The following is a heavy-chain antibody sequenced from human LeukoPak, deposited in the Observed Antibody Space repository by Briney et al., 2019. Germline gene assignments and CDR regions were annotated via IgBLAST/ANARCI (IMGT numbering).Heavy chain of an antibody. V-gene: IGHV4-59*08. Sequence: SETLSLTCTVSGGSIDSNSWTWIRQPPGKGLEWIGYIYYSGTTNYNPSLKSRVTMSVDMSKNQFSLNLNSVTAADTAVYYCVRHDNGYFHYWGQGTLVTVSS. CDR1: GGSIDSNS. CDR2: IYYSGTT. J-gene: IGHJ4*02. D-gene: IGHD2-8*01. CDR3: VRHDNGYFHY.